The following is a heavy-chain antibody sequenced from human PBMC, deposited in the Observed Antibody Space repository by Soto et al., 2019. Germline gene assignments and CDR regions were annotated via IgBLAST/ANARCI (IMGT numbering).Heavy chain of an antibody. CDR2: ISGSGGST. Sequence: GGSLRLSCAASGFTFSSYAMSWVRQAPGKGLAWVSTISGSGGSTYYADSVKGRFTISRDNSKNTLYLQMNSLRAEDTAVYYCAKDRPLGGGWELRDAMDVWGQGTTVTVSS. CDR3: AKDRPLGGGWELRDAMDV. V-gene: IGHV3-23*01. CDR1: GFTFSSYA. D-gene: IGHD1-26*01. J-gene: IGHJ6*02.